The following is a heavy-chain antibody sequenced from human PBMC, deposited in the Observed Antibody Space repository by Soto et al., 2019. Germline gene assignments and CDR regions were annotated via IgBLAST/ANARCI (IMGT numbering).Heavy chain of an antibody. J-gene: IGHJ5*02. CDR3: ARDPPGGSSTILFDP. CDR2: IWYDGSNK. Sequence: VGSLRLSGAASGFTFSSYGMHWVRQARGKGLEWVAVIWYDGSNKYYADSVKGRFTISRDNSKNTLYLQMNSLRAEDTAVYYCARDPPGGSSTILFDPWGQGTLVTVSS. D-gene: IGHD2-2*01. V-gene: IGHV3-33*01. CDR1: GFTFSSYG.